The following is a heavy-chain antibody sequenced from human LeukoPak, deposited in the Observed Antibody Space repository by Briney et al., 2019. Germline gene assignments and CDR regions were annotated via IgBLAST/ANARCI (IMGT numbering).Heavy chain of an antibody. CDR2: ISSSGSTI. J-gene: IGHJ4*02. Sequence: TGGSLRLSCAASGFTFSSYEMNWVRQAPGKGLEWVSYISSSGSTIYYAESVKGRFTISRDNAKNSLYLHMNSLRAEDTAVYYCARGIAAAGTGFDYWGQGTLVTVSS. CDR3: ARGIAAAGTGFDY. CDR1: GFTFSSYE. D-gene: IGHD6-13*01. V-gene: IGHV3-48*03.